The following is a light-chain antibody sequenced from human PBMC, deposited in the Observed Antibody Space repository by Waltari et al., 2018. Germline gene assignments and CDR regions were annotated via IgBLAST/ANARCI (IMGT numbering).Light chain of an antibody. J-gene: IGKJ1*01. CDR1: QSIISY. Sequence: DIQMTQSPSSLSASVGDRVTITCRASQSIISYLNWYQQKPGKAPKLLIYAASSLQSGVPSRLSGSGSGTDFTLTISSLQPEDFATYYCQQSYSTPWTFGQGTKVEIK. CDR3: QQSYSTPWT. V-gene: IGKV1-39*01. CDR2: AAS.